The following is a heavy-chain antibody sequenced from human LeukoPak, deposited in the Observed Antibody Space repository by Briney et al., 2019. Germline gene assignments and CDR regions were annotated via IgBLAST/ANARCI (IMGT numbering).Heavy chain of an antibody. CDR3: ARDSRRGYYDFWSGVSRYFDY. CDR2: IGAYNGNT. Sequence: GSSVKVSCKTSGGTFSSYAASWVRQAPGQGLEWMGWIGAYNGNTNYAQKLQGRVTMTTDTSTSTAYMELRSLRSDDTAVYYCARDSRRGYYDFWSGVSRYFDYWGQGTLVTVSS. V-gene: IGHV1-18*01. J-gene: IGHJ4*02. D-gene: IGHD3-3*01. CDR1: GGTFSSYA.